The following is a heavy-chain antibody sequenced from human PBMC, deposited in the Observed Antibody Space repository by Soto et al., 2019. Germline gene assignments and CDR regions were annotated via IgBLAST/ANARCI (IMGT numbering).Heavy chain of an antibody. CDR3: ARDWTRRGYSYDWFDP. V-gene: IGHV1-69*13. CDR1: GGTFSSYA. D-gene: IGHD5-18*01. J-gene: IGHJ5*02. CDR2: IIPIFGTA. Sequence: ASVKVSCKASGGTFSSYAISWVRQAPGQGLEWMGGIIPIFGTANYAQKFRGRVTITADESTSTAYMELSSLRSEDTAVYYCARDWTRRGYSYDWFDPWGQGTLVTVSS.